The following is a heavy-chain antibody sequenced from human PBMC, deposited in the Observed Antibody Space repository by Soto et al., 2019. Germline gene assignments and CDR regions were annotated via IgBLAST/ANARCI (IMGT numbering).Heavy chain of an antibody. V-gene: IGHV3-33*01. D-gene: IGHD5-18*01. CDR3: SGGGPPPATWIQLWNRPDYYGMDV. CDR2: IWYDGSNK. J-gene: IGHJ6*02. Sequence: GGSLRLSCAASGFTFSSYGMHWVRQAPGKGLEWVAVIWYDGSNKYYADSVKGRFTISRDNSKNTLYLQMNRLRAEDTAGYYLSGGGPPPATWIQLWNRPDYYGMDVWGQGTTVTVSS. CDR1: GFTFSSYG.